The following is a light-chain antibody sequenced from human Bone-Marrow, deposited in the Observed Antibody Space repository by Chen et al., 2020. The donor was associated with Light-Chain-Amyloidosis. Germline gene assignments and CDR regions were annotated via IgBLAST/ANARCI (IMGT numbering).Light chain of an antibody. V-gene: IGKV3-20*01. CDR3: QQYGTSPLT. J-gene: IGKJ4*01. Sequence: EIVLTQSPGTLSLSPGDGANLSCRASQTISSNYLTWYQQKFGQAPRLLIYGSSSRATGIPDRCTGSGSGTDFTLTITRLEPEDFAMYDCQQYGTSPLTFGGGTKVEIK. CDR1: QTISSNY. CDR2: GSS.